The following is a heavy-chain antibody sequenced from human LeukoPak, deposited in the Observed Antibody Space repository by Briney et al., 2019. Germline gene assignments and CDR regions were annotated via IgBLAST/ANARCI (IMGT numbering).Heavy chain of an antibody. J-gene: IGHJ4*02. V-gene: IGHV3-48*03. CDR2: ISSDGNTK. D-gene: IGHD3-10*01. CDR3: ARVAGGGRGVVPRHDFDY. CDR1: GFTFSSYE. Sequence: GGSLRLSCAVSGFTFSSYEMNWVRQALGKGLEWVSYISSDGNTKYYADSVKGRFTISRDNAKNSLYLQMNSLRAEDSAVYYCARVAGGGRGVVPRHDFDYWGQGTLATVSS.